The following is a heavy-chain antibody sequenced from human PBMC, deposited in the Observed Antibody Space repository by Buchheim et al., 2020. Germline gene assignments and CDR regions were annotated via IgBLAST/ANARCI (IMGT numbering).Heavy chain of an antibody. D-gene: IGHD5-12*01. CDR1: GGSISSGNYH. CDR2: IYHSGRT. Sequence: QVQLQESGPGLVKPSQTLSLTCTVSGGSISSGNYHWTWIRQHPGKGLEWIGYIYHSGRTYYNPSPKSRLTITVEPSNNQFSLMLSSVTAADTAGYYCARGAYGGYVFDYWGQGTL. J-gene: IGHJ4*02. CDR3: ARGAYGGYVFDY. V-gene: IGHV4-31*03.